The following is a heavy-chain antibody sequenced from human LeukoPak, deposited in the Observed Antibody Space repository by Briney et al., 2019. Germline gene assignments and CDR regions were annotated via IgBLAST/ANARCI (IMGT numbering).Heavy chain of an antibody. CDR1: GFTFSSYA. V-gene: IGHV3-23*01. CDR2: ISGSGGST. J-gene: IGHJ4*02. Sequence: GGSLRLSCAASGFTFSSYAMSWVRQAPGKGLEWVSAISGSGGSTYYADSVKGRSTISRDNSKNTLYLQMNSLRAEDTAVYYCAREGVAGSIKYYFDYWGQGTLVTVSS. D-gene: IGHD6-19*01. CDR3: AREGVAGSIKYYFDY.